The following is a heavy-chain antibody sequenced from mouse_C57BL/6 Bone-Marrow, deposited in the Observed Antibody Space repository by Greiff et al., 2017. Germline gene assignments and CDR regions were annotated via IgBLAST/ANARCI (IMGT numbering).Heavy chain of an antibody. CDR2: ISSGGSYT. D-gene: IGHD1-1*01. CDR3: ARRHYCGSPAWFAY. V-gene: IGHV5-6*01. J-gene: IGHJ3*01. Sequence: EVHLVESGGDLVKPGGSLKLSCAASGFTFSSYGMSWVRQTPDKRLEWVATISSGGSYTYYPDSVKGRFTISRDNAKNTLYLQMSSLKSEDTAMYYCARRHYCGSPAWFAYWGQGTLVTVSA. CDR1: GFTFSSYG.